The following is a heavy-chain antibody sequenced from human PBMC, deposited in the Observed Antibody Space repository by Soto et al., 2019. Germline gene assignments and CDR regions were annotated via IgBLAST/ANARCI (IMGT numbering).Heavy chain of an antibody. D-gene: IGHD1-1*01. CDR3: ATYREGSCGTDY. CDR1: VVPISSSAYH. CDR2: LYRSAT. Sequence: QVQLQESGPGLVKPSQTLSLICTVSVVPISSSAYHWSWIRQHPGEGLEWIGYLYRSATYYNPSLQSRLTISADTSKNQFYLKLNSVTAADTALYYCATYREGSCGTDYWGQGTLVTVSS. V-gene: IGHV4-31*03. J-gene: IGHJ4*02.